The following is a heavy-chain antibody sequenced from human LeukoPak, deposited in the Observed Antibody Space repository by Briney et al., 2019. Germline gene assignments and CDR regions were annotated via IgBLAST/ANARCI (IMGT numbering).Heavy chain of an antibody. CDR2: ISAGGGT. Sequence: GGSLRLSCAASGFTFSSYAMSWVRQAPGKGLEWVSTISAGGGTYYADSVKGRFTISRDSSKNTLYLQMNSLRAEDTAVYYCAKDLAGYYLYYFDYWGQGTLVTVSS. V-gene: IGHV3-23*01. CDR1: GFTFSSYA. J-gene: IGHJ4*02. CDR3: AKDLAGYYLYYFDY. D-gene: IGHD3-9*01.